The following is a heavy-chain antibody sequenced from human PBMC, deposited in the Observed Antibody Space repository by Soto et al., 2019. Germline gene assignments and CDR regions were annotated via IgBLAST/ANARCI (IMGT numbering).Heavy chain of an antibody. Sequence: KPSETLSLTCTVSGGSISSYYWSWIRQPPGKGLEWIGYIYYSGSTNYNPSLKSRVTISVDTSKNQFSLKLSSVTAADTAVYYCARDRTYYYYDSSGYFDYWGQGTLVTVSS. J-gene: IGHJ4*02. CDR2: IYYSGST. CDR3: ARDRTYYYYDSSGYFDY. CDR1: GGSISSYY. V-gene: IGHV4-59*01. D-gene: IGHD3-22*01.